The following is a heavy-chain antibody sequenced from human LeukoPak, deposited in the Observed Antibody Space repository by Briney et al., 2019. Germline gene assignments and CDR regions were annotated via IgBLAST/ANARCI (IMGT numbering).Heavy chain of an antibody. CDR3: ATRNFGDYGAFDI. D-gene: IGHD4-17*01. CDR2: LHPEDGEA. Sequence: ASVTVSCKVSGYTLSDLAMHWVRQAPGKGLEWMGGLHPEDGEAIYAQPLQGRVTMTEDSSTDAAYMELSSLRSDDTAAYYCATRNFGDYGAFDIWGQGTLVTVSS. CDR1: GYTLSDLA. J-gene: IGHJ3*02. V-gene: IGHV1-24*01.